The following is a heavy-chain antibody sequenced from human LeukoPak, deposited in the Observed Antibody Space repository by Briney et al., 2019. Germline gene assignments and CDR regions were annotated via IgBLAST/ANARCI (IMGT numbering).Heavy chain of an antibody. CDR3: TRDTPGIAASVSGG. CDR1: GFSVSHNY. Sequence: GGSLRLSCTASGFSVSHNYMNWVRQAPGKGLEWVALIYSGGNTHYADSVKGRFTISRDNSKNTLYLQMSSLRVEDTAVYYCTRDTPGIAASVSGGWGQGTLVTVSS. V-gene: IGHV3-53*01. J-gene: IGHJ4*02. D-gene: IGHD6-13*01. CDR2: IYSGGNT.